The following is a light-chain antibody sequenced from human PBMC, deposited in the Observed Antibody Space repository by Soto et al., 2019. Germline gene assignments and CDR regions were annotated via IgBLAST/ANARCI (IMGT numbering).Light chain of an antibody. CDR3: QQYNHWPRMLS. CDR1: QSLSSN. V-gene: IGKV3-15*01. CDR2: ATS. Sequence: EIVLTQSPATLYVSPGERATLSCRASQSLSSNVAWYQQRPGQAPRLLIYATSSRASDVPARFSSGGSGTEFTLTIASLQSEDFAIYYCQQYNHWPRMLSFGGGTKVDIK. J-gene: IGKJ4*01.